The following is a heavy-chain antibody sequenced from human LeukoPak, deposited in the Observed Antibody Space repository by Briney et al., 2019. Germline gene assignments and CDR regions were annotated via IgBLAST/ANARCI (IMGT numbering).Heavy chain of an antibody. J-gene: IGHJ4*02. CDR2: IQPDGSQG. D-gene: IGHD4-17*01. Sequence: GGSLRLSCVASGFAFGSYWMTWVRQAPGKGLEWVANIQPDGSQGLYVDSVKGRFIISRDNAKKSLYLQMNSLRAEDTAVYYCTRDPLYGALDSWGQGTLVTVSS. V-gene: IGHV3-7*01. CDR3: TRDPLYGALDS. CDR1: GFAFGSYW.